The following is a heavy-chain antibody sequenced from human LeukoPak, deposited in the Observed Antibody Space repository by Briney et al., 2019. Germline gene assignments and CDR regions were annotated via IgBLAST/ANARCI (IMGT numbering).Heavy chain of an antibody. Sequence: GGSLRLSCAASGFTFSSYGMHWVRQAPGKGLEWVAVIWYDGSNKYYADSVKGRFTISRDDSKNTLYLQMNSLRAEDTAVYYCAKVAAGAPQNYYDSSGYYYYFDYWGQGTLVTVSS. CDR2: IWYDGSNK. CDR1: GFTFSSYG. J-gene: IGHJ4*02. D-gene: IGHD3-22*01. V-gene: IGHV3-33*06. CDR3: AKVAAGAPQNYYDSSGYYYYFDY.